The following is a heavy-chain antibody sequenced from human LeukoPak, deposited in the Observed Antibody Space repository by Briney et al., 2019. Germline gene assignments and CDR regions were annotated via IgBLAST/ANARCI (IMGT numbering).Heavy chain of an antibody. CDR2: FDPEDGET. CDR3: ATPASNYVWGGAFDV. Sequence: RASVKVSCKVSGYTLIELSMNWVRQAPGKGLEWMGGFDPEDGETIYAQKFQGRVTMTEDTSTNTVYMELSSLRSEHTAVYYCATPASNYVWGGAFDVWGQGTRVTVSS. J-gene: IGHJ3*01. CDR1: GYTLIELS. V-gene: IGHV1-24*01. D-gene: IGHD3-16*01.